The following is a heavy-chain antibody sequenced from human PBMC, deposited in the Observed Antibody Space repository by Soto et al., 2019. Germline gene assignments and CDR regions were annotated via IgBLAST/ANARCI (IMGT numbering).Heavy chain of an antibody. CDR3: TTTYNWNYYFDY. D-gene: IGHD1-7*01. CDR2: ISSSSSYI. CDR1: GFTFSSYS. V-gene: IGHV3-21*01. Sequence: GGSLRLSCAASGFTFSSYSMNCVRQAPGKGLEWVSSISSSSSYIYYADSVKSRVTISVDTSKNQFSLELSSVTAADTAVYYCTTTYNWNYYFDYWGQGTLVTVPS. J-gene: IGHJ4*02.